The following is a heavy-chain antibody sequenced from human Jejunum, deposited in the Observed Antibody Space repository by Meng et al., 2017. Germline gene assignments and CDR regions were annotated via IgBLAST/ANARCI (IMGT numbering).Heavy chain of an antibody. CDR3: ARGVLERYFDY. CDR1: GDFTSSSDR. CDR2: VWHSGAT. D-gene: IGHD3-10*01. J-gene: IGHJ4*02. V-gene: IGHV4-4*02. Sequence: HVPRGESGPGLVKRLGTRSLTCAVSGDFTSSSDRWTWGRQAPVRGLEWIGEVWHSGATYYNPSLESRLTISIDTSNNRFSLELSSATAADTAVYYCARGVLERYFDYWGQGALVTVSS.